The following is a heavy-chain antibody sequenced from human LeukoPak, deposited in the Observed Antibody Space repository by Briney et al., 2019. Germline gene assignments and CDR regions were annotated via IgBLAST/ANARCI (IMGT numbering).Heavy chain of an antibody. D-gene: IGHD2-15*01. CDR2: IRSTAYGGTT. J-gene: IGHJ5*02. CDR1: EFTFGDYA. CDR3: GRAPRPVAWNWFDP. Sequence: GGSLRLSCTASEFTFGDYAMSWFRQAPGKGLEWVGFIRSTAYGGTTEYAASVKGRFTISRDDSKSIAYLQMNSLKTDDTAVYYCGRAPRPVAWNWFDPWGQGTLVTVSS. V-gene: IGHV3-49*03.